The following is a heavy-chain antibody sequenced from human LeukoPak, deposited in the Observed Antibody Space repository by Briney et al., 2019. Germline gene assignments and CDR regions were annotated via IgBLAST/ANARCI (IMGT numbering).Heavy chain of an antibody. Sequence: SETLSLTCTVSGGSISSYYWSWIRQPPGKGLEWIAYISGIGSINYNPSLKSRVTISLDTSKNQFSLKLSSVTAADTAVYYCAGHHPRNTVDFWGQGTLVTVSS. D-gene: IGHD2/OR15-2a*01. CDR1: GGSISSYY. V-gene: IGHV4-59*08. J-gene: IGHJ4*02. CDR3: AGHHPRNTVDF. CDR2: ISGIGSI.